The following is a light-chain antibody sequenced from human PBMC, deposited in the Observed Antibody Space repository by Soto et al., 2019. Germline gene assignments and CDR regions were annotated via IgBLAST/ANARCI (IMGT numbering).Light chain of an antibody. Sequence: EIVLTQSPATLSLSPGEGATLSCRASQSVSSYLAWYQQKPGQAPRLLIYDASNRATGIPARFSGSGSGTDFTLTISSLEPEDFAVYYCQQRGNWPGAFGPGTKVDIK. CDR3: QQRGNWPGA. CDR2: DAS. J-gene: IGKJ3*01. CDR1: QSVSSY. V-gene: IGKV3-11*01.